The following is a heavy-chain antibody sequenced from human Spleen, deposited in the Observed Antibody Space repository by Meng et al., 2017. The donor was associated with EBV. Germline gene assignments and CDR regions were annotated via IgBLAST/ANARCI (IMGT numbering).Heavy chain of an antibody. Sequence: VQLKESGPGLVKPSETLSLNCTVSGGSISGHYWSWIRQPPGKGLEWIGYIYYSGSTNYNPSFKSRVTISVDTSKNQFSLRLRSLTASDTAVYYCASDRGQNYYWGPGTLVTVSS. CDR1: GGSISGHY. V-gene: IGHV4-59*11. J-gene: IGHJ4*02. CDR3: ASDRGQNYY. CDR2: IYYSGST. D-gene: IGHD3-10*01.